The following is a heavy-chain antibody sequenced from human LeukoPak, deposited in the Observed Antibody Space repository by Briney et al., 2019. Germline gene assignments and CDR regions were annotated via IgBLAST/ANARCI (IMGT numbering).Heavy chain of an antibody. CDR1: GYTFTGYY. Sequence: ASVKVSCKASGYTFTGYYMHWVRQAPGQGLEWMGWINPNSGGTNYAQKFQGRVTMTRDTSISTAYMELSRLRSDDTAVYYCASWGHKGEKLNAFDYWGQGTLVTVSS. V-gene: IGHV1-2*02. CDR3: ASWGHKGEKLNAFDY. CDR2: INPNSGGT. J-gene: IGHJ4*02. D-gene: IGHD3-16*01.